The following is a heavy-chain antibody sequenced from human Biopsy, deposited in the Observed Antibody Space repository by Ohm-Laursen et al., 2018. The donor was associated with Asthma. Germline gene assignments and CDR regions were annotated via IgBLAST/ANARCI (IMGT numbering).Heavy chain of an antibody. V-gene: IGHV3-53*01. CDR1: GFAVSRDH. CDR2: IYSGGTS. Sequence: SLRLSCAASGFAVSRDHMFWVRQAPGKALEWVSVIYSGGTSHTADCVRGRFTISRDYSKNTLYLQMHSLRAEDTAVYYCARGDSSNWSHYYFDYWGQGTLVTVSS. J-gene: IGHJ4*02. D-gene: IGHD3-22*01. CDR3: ARGDSSNWSHYYFDY.